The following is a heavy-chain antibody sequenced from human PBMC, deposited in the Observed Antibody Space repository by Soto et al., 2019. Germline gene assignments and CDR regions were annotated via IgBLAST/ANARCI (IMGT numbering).Heavy chain of an antibody. J-gene: IGHJ4*02. Sequence: GSLRLSCAGSGFTFRNNAMTWVRQAPGKGLECVSIITNTGGDTLYADSVKGRFTISRDNSKNTLYLQMTGLRAEDTAIYYCARASGESYPGSRVFDSRGLGTRVTVSS. CDR2: ITNTGGDT. D-gene: IGHD3-10*01. V-gene: IGHV3-23*01. CDR3: ARASGESYPGSRVFDS. CDR1: GFTFRNNA.